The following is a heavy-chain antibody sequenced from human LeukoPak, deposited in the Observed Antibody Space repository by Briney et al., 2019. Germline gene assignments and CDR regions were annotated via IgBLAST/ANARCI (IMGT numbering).Heavy chain of an antibody. J-gene: IGHJ5*02. Sequence: GRSLRLSCAASGFTFSTYWMSWVRQAPGKGLEWVANIKEDGSMKYYVDSVKGRFTISRDNAKNSLYLQMNSLRAEDRAVYYCAREILGAATALDLWGQGTLVTVSS. CDR3: AREILGAATALDL. CDR2: IKEDGSMK. D-gene: IGHD1-26*01. CDR1: GFTFSTYW. V-gene: IGHV3-7*04.